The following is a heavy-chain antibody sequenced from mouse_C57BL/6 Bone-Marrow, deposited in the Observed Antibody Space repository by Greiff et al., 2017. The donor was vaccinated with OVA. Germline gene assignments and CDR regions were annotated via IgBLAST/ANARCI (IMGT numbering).Heavy chain of an antibody. CDR2: IYPSDSET. CDR3: ARCDYRYYFDY. V-gene: IGHV1-61*01. D-gene: IGHD2-4*01. CDR1: GYTFTSYW. J-gene: IGHJ2*01. Sequence: QVQLQQPGAELVRPGSSVKLSCKASGYTFTSYWMDWVKQRPGQGLEWIGNIYPSDSETHYNQKFKDKATLTVDKSSSTAYMQLSSLTSEDSAVYYCARCDYRYYFDYWGQGTTLTVSS.